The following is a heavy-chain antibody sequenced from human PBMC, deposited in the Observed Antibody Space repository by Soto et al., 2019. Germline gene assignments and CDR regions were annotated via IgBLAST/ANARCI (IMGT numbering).Heavy chain of an antibody. V-gene: IGHV4-39*07. D-gene: IGHD6-13*01. CDR3: ARARAGYSSSFAFDI. J-gene: IGHJ3*02. Sequence: PSETLSLTCTVSGGSISSSSYYWGWIRQPPGKGLEWIGSIYYSGSTYYNPSLKSRVTISVDTSKNQFSLKLSSVTAADTAVYYCARARAGYSSSFAFDIWGQGTMVTVSS. CDR2: IYYSGST. CDR1: GGSISSSSYY.